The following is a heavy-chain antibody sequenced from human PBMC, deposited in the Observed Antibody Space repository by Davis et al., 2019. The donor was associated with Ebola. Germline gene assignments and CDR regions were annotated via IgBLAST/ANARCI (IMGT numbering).Heavy chain of an antibody. Sequence: LSLTCAASGFTFTDYYMSWIRQAPGKGLEWVSYISSSAHNIYYADSVKGRFTVSRDNAENSLYLQMNSLRAEDTAVYYCARVKVTLVQGNVFDSWGQGTLVTVSS. J-gene: IGHJ4*02. D-gene: IGHD3-10*01. CDR3: ARVKVTLVQGNVFDS. V-gene: IGHV3-11*04. CDR2: ISSSAHNI. CDR1: GFTFTDYY.